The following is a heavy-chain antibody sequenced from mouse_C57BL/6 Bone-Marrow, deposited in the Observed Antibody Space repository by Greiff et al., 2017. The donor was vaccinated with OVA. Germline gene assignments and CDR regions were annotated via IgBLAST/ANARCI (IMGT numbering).Heavy chain of an antibody. V-gene: IGHV1-61*01. CDR3: TSPPYYYGSSPLFDY. D-gene: IGHD1-1*01. CDR2: IYPSDSET. CDR1: GYTFTSYW. Sequence: VQLQQPGAELVRPGSSVKLSCKASGYTFTSYWMDWVKQRPGQGLEWIGNIYPSDSETHYNQKFKGKAKLTAVTSASTAYMELSSLTNEDSAVYYCTSPPYYYGSSPLFDYWGQGTTLTVSS. J-gene: IGHJ2*01.